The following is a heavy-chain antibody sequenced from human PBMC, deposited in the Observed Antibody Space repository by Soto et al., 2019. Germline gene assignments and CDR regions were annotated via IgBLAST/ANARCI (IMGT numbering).Heavy chain of an antibody. V-gene: IGHV3-21*01. Sequence: EVQLVESGGGLVKPGGFLRLSCAASGFTFNTYDMNWVRQAPGKGLEWVSSITASSAYIYYADSVRGRITISRDNAKNSLFLQMHSLRAEDTAVYYCVRSGTARLLRHSWFDTGGQGTLVTVSS. J-gene: IGHJ5*02. CDR2: ITASSAYI. D-gene: IGHD2-21*01. CDR1: GFTFNTYD. CDR3: VRSGTARLLRHSWFDT.